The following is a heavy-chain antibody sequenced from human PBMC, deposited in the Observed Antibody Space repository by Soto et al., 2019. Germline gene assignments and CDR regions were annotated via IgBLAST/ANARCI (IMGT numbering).Heavy chain of an antibody. CDR3: ARGSFGYCTNGVCYTHYYYGMDV. D-gene: IGHD2-8*01. J-gene: IGHJ6*02. CDR1: GGSISSGGYY. CDR2: IYYSGST. Sequence: SETLSLTCTVSGGSISSGGYYWSWIRQHPGKGLEWIGYIYYSGSTYYNPSLKSRVTISVDTSKNQFSLKLSSVTAADTAVYYCARGSFGYCTNGVCYTHYYYGMDVWGQGPTVTVYS. V-gene: IGHV4-31*03.